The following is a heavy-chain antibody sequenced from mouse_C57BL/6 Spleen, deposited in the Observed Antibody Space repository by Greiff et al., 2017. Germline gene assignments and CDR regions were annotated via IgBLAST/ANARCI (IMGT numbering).Heavy chain of an antibody. D-gene: IGHD2-4*01. J-gene: IGHJ2*01. V-gene: IGHV1-74*01. Sequence: VQLQQPGAELVKPGASVKVSCKASGYTFTSYWMHWVKQRPGQGLEWIGRIHPSDSDTNYNQKFKGKATLTVDKSSSTAYMQLSSLTSEDSAVCYCAILEDYDKGVLFDYWGQGTTLTVSS. CDR1: GYTFTSYW. CDR2: IHPSDSDT. CDR3: AILEDYDKGVLFDY.